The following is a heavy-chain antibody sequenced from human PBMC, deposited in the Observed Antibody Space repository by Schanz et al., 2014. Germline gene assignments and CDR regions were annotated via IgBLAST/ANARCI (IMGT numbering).Heavy chain of an antibody. CDR2: ISAYNGHT. CDR3: ARESVSRTRLFDP. Sequence: QVQLVQSGSEVKKPGASVKVSCKASGYTFTTYGISWVRQAPGQGLEWMGWISAYNGHTNYAQNFQGRVTMTKDTSINTVYMELSTLTSDDTAVYYCARESVSRTRLFDPWGQGTLVTVSS. J-gene: IGHJ5*02. D-gene: IGHD3-3*01. V-gene: IGHV1-18*01. CDR1: GYTFTTYG.